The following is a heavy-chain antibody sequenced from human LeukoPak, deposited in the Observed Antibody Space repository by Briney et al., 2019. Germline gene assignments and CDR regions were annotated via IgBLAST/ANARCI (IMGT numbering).Heavy chain of an antibody. J-gene: IGHJ4*02. CDR2: INHSGST. D-gene: IGHD3-3*01. V-gene: IGHV4-34*01. Sequence: PSETLSLTCAVYGGSFSGYYWSWIRQPPGKGLEWIGEINHSGSTNYNPSLRSRVTISVDTSKNQFSLKLSSVTAADTAVYYCATTFPSTYYDFWSGYRFDYWGQGTLVTVPS. CDR3: ATTFPSTYYDFWSGYRFDY. CDR1: GGSFSGYY.